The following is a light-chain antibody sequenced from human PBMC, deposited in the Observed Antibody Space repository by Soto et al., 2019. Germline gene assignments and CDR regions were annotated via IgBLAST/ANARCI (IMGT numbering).Light chain of an antibody. CDR3: QQYESLPLT. V-gene: IGKV1-33*01. Sequence: DIQMTQSPSSLSASVGDRVTITCQASQDINKNLIWYQQKPGKAPKLLIYDASDLETGVPSRFSGSGSGTGFTFTIRSRXXXXFATYYCQQYESLPLTFGQGTRLEIK. J-gene: IGKJ5*01. CDR2: DAS. CDR1: QDINKN.